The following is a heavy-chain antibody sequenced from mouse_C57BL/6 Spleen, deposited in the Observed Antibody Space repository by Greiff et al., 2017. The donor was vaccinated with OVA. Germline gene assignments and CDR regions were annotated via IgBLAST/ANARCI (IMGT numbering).Heavy chain of an antibody. D-gene: IGHD2-5*01. V-gene: IGHV1-62-2*01. CDR1: GYTFTEYT. CDR2: FYPGSGSI. CDR3: ARHEDEAYYSKGDFAY. J-gene: IGHJ3*01. Sequence: QVQLKESGAELVKPGASVKLSCKASGYTFTEYTIHWVKQRSGQGLEWIGWFYPGSGSIKYNEKFKDKATLTADKSSSTVYMELSRLTSEDSAVYFCARHEDEAYYSKGDFAYWGQGTLVTVSA.